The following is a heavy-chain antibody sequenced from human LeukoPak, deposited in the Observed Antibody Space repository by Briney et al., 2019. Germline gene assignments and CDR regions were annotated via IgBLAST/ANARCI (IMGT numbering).Heavy chain of an antibody. V-gene: IGHV1-18*01. CDR1: GYTFTSYG. J-gene: IGHJ3*02. D-gene: IGHD6-13*01. CDR3: ARAPRYSSSWYTAFDI. Sequence: GASVKVSCKASGYTFTSYGISWVRQAPGQGLEWMGWISAYNGNTNYAQKLQGRVTMTTDTSTSTAYMELRSLRSDDTAVYYCARAPRYSSSWYTAFDIWGQGTMVTVSS. CDR2: ISAYNGNT.